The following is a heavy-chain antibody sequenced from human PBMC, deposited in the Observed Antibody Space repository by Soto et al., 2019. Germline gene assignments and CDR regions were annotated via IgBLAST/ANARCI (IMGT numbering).Heavy chain of an antibody. CDR3: ARTYYGSGNYVFDY. J-gene: IGHJ4*02. V-gene: IGHV4-39*01. CDR2: MYYSGST. Sequence: SETLSLTCTVSGGSISSSSYYWGWIRQPPGKGLEWIGSMYYSGSTYYNPSLKSRVTISVDTSKNQFSLKLNSVTAADTVVYYCARTYYGSGNYVFDYWGQGTPVTVSS. D-gene: IGHD3-10*01. CDR1: GGSISSSSYY.